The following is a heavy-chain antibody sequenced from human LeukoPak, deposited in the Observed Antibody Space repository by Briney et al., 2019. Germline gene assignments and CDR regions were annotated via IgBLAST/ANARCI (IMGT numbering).Heavy chain of an antibody. Sequence: ASVKVSCKASGYTFTTSAMHWVRQAPGQRLEWMGWINAGSGDTKYSQKFQGRVTLTRDTSASTAYMALSSLRFEDTAVYFCARDQSLGSYPDYWGQGTLVTVSS. D-gene: IGHD3-10*01. V-gene: IGHV1-3*01. CDR3: ARDQSLGSYPDY. J-gene: IGHJ4*02. CDR1: GYTFTTSA. CDR2: INAGSGDT.